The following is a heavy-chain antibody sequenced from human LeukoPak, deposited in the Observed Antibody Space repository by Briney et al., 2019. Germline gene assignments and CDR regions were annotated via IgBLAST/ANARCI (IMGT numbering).Heavy chain of an antibody. V-gene: IGHV3-23*01. CDR2: ISGSGGST. D-gene: IGHD6-19*01. Sequence: GGSLRLSCAASGFTFSSYAMSWVRQAPGKGLEWVSAISGSGGSTYYADSVKGRFTISRDNSKNTLYLQMNSLRAEDTAVYYCAKDALGFIAVAGTGPMRGPDWGQGTLVTVSS. J-gene: IGHJ4*02. CDR1: GFTFSSYA. CDR3: AKDALGFIAVAGTGPMRGPD.